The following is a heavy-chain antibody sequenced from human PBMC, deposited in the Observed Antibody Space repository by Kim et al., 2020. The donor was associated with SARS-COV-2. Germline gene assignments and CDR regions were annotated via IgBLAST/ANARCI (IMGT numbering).Heavy chain of an antibody. CDR3: ARDRGGGPIDH. CDR1: GYSFITYA. V-gene: IGHV7-4-1*02. J-gene: IGHJ4*02. D-gene: IGHD3-16*01. Sequence: ASVKVSCKASGYSFITYAMHWVRQAPGQGLEWMGWINNKTGKPTYAQGLTGPFVFSLDTSVDTAYLEISGLQAEDTAIYYCARDRGGGPIDHWGQGTLVTVSS. CDR2: INNKTGKP.